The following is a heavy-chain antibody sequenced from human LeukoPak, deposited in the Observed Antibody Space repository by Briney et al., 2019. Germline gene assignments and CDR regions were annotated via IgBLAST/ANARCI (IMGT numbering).Heavy chain of an antibody. CDR1: GFTFSSHA. D-gene: IGHD2-21*02. CDR3: AKDGGVVVTANKYYFDY. Sequence: PGGSLRLSCAASGFTFSSHAMSWVRQAPGKGLEWVSAISGSGGSTYYADSVKGRFTISRDNSKNTLYLQMNSLRAEDTAVYYCAKDGGVVVTANKYYFDYWGQGTLVTVSS. J-gene: IGHJ4*02. V-gene: IGHV3-23*01. CDR2: ISGSGGST.